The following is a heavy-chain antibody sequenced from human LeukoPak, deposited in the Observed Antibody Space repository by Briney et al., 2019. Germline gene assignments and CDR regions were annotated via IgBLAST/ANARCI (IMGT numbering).Heavy chain of an antibody. Sequence: SVKVSCKASGGTFSSYAISWVRQAPGQGLEWMGGIIPIFGTANYAQKFQGRVTITTDESTSTAYMELSSLRSEDTAVYYCASWAGYCSSNNCYATSLDYWGQGTLVTVSA. CDR2: IIPIFGTA. V-gene: IGHV1-69*05. CDR3: ASWAGYCSSNNCYATSLDY. CDR1: GGTFSSYA. D-gene: IGHD2-2*01. J-gene: IGHJ4*02.